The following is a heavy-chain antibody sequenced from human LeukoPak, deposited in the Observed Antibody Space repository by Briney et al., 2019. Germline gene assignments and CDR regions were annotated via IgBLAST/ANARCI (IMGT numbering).Heavy chain of an antibody. D-gene: IGHD6-13*01. V-gene: IGHV3-9*01. Sequence: GGSLRLSCAASGFTFDDYAMHWVRHAPGKGLEWVSGISWNSGSIGYADSVKGRFTISRDNAKNSLYLQMNSLRAEDTALYYCAKDRSSSWYFKGYFDYWGQGTLVTASS. CDR2: ISWNSGSI. CDR3: AKDRSSSWYFKGYFDY. J-gene: IGHJ4*02. CDR1: GFTFDDYA.